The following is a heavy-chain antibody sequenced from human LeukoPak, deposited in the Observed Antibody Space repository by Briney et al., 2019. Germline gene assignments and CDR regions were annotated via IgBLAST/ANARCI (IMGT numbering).Heavy chain of an antibody. CDR1: GFTFSSYS. Sequence: PGGSLRLSCAASGFTFSSYSMNWVRQAPGKGLEWVSYISSSSSTIYYADSVKGRFTISRDNAKNSLYLQMNSPRAEDTAVYYCAYSSGWFTKHFDYWGQGTLVTVSS. CDR3: AYSSGWFTKHFDY. D-gene: IGHD6-19*01. J-gene: IGHJ4*02. V-gene: IGHV3-48*01. CDR2: ISSSSSTI.